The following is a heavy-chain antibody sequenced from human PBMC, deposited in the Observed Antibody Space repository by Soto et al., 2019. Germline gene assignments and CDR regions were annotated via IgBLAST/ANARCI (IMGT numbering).Heavy chain of an antibody. J-gene: IGHJ4*02. Sequence: QVQLVESGGGVVQPGRSLRLSCAVSGFTFKNYGMHWVRQAPGKGLEWVAVIVYDGSYKYYADSVQGRFTISRDNSKNTLYMQMKSLRAEDTAVYYCAKDAYYYDSGGDFEGGYFDYWGQGTLVTVSS. CDR1: GFTFKNYG. CDR3: AKDAYYYDSGGDFEGGYFDY. CDR2: IVYDGSYK. D-gene: IGHD3-22*01. V-gene: IGHV3-30*18.